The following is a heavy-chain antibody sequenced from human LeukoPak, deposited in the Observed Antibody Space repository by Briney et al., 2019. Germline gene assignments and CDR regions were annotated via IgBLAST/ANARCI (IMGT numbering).Heavy chain of an antibody. Sequence: PGGSLRLSCAASGFTFSSYAMSWVRQAPGKGLEWVSAISGSGGSTYYADSVKGRFTISRDNSKNTLYLQMNSLRAEDTAVYYCAKWGYYDSSGYSGFDYWGQGTLVTVSS. D-gene: IGHD3-22*01. J-gene: IGHJ4*02. CDR1: GFTFSSYA. V-gene: IGHV3-23*01. CDR2: ISGSGGST. CDR3: AKWGYYDSSGYSGFDY.